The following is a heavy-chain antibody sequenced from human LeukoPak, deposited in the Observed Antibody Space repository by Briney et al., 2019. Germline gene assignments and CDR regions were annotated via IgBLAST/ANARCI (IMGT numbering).Heavy chain of an antibody. J-gene: IGHJ5*02. CDR2: ISGDGGGT. Sequence: GGSLRLSCAASGFSFDVFAMHWIRQRPGKSLVWVSLISGDGGGTYYADSVKGRFTISRDSSKNSLYLHMNNLRTEDTAFYYCAKDKYESSAYYLDHWGQGALVTVSS. CDR1: GFSFDVFA. D-gene: IGHD3-22*01. V-gene: IGHV3-43*02. CDR3: AKDKYESSAYYLDH.